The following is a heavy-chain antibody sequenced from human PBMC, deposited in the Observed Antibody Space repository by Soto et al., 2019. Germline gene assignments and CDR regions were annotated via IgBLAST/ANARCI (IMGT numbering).Heavy chain of an antibody. CDR2: IYWDDDK. CDR1: GFSLTTSPMG. Sequence: QITLKESGPTLVKPTQTLTLTCTFSGFSLTTSPMGVGWIRQPPGKALEWLVVIYWDDDKRYSPSLKSRLTITKDTSKNHVVLTMTNMDPVDTATYYCAHRLSGYSWNGGYFDYWGQGALVTVSS. J-gene: IGHJ4*02. V-gene: IGHV2-5*02. CDR3: AHRLSGYSWNGGYFDY. D-gene: IGHD1-1*01.